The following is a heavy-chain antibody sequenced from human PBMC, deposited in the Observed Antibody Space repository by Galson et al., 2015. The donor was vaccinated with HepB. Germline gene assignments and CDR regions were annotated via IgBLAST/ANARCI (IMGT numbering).Heavy chain of an antibody. CDR3: ARAQDIVVVPAAPDSYYYYMDV. CDR1: GGTFSSYA. CDR2: IIPIFGTA. V-gene: IGHV1-69*13. D-gene: IGHD2-2*01. J-gene: IGHJ6*03. Sequence: SVKVSCKASGGTFSSYAISWVRQAPGQGLEWMGGIIPIFGTANYAQKFQGRATITADESTSTAYMELSSLRSEDTAVYYCARAQDIVVVPAAPDSYYYYMDVWGKGTTVTVSS.